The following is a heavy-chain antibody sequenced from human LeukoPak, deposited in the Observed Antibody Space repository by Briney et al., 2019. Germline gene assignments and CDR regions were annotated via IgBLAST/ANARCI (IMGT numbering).Heavy chain of an antibody. V-gene: IGHV4-39*01. D-gene: IGHD3-9*01. Sequence: SETLSLTCTVSGGSISSSSYYWGWIRQPPGKGLEWIGSIYHSGSTYYNPSLKSRVTISVDTSKNQFSLKLSSVTAADTAVYYCARHGTRFWSDYWGQGTLVTVSS. CDR3: ARHGTRFWSDY. CDR1: GGSISSSSYY. CDR2: IYHSGST. J-gene: IGHJ4*02.